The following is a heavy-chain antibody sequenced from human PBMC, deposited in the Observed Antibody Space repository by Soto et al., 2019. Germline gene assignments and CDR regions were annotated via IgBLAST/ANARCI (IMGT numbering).Heavy chain of an antibody. D-gene: IGHD3-9*01. Sequence: QVQLVESGGGLVKPGGSLRLSCAASGFTLSDYYMTWCRQSPGKGLEWVSDISISGTTIHYADSVRGRFTISRDNAKNSRWLQMNTLRAEDTAVHYCARFRADGYYNFWGQGTLVTVSS. CDR2: ISISGTTI. J-gene: IGHJ4*02. CDR1: GFTLSDYY. V-gene: IGHV3-11*01. CDR3: ARFRADGYYNF.